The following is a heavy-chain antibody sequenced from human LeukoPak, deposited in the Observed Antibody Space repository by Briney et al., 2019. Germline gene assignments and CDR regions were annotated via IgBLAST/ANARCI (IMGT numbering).Heavy chain of an antibody. Sequence: SETLSLTCAVYGGSFSGYYWSWIRQPPGKGLEWIGEINHSGSTNYNPSLKSRVTISVDTSKNQVSLKLSSVTAADTAVYYCARVVMGGWYPDDYYYYGMDVWGQGTTVTVSS. CDR3: ARVVMGGWYPDDYYYYGMDV. CDR2: INHSGST. J-gene: IGHJ6*02. V-gene: IGHV4-34*01. CDR1: GGSFSGYY. D-gene: IGHD6-19*01.